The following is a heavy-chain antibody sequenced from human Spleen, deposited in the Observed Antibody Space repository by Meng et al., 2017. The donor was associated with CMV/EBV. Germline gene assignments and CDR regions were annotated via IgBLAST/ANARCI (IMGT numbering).Heavy chain of an antibody. CDR1: GFSFSSYG. D-gene: IGHD2-21*01. CDR3: ARSRILWLPAD. V-gene: IGHV4-34*01. J-gene: IGHJ4*02. Sequence: ESLKISCAASGFSFSSYGMSWVRQAPGKGLEWIGEINHSGSTNNNPSLKSRVTISVDTSKNQFSLRLTSVTAADTAVYYCARSRILWLPADWGQGTLVTVSS. CDR2: INHSGST.